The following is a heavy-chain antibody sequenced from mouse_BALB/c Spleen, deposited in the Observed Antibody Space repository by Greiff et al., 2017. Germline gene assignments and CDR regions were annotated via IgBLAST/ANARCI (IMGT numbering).Heavy chain of an antibody. CDR2: ISSGGSYT. D-gene: IGHD2-14*01. Sequence: EVHLVESGGGLVKPGGSLKLSCAASGFTFSSYAMSWVRQSPEKRLEWVAEISSGGSYTYYPDTVTGRFTISRDNAKNTLYLEMSSLRSEDTAMYYCAREVRYYAMDYWGQGTSVTVSS. CDR3: AREVRYYAMDY. J-gene: IGHJ4*01. V-gene: IGHV5-9-4*01. CDR1: GFTFSSYA.